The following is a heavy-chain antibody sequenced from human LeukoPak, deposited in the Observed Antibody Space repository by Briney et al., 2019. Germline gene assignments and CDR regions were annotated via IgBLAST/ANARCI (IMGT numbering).Heavy chain of an antibody. Sequence: PETLSLTCTVSGGSISSIGYYWGWLRQPPGKGLEWIGSIDYSGSTYYSSSLKTRVTISRDTSKNQFSLSLYSVTAADTAVYYCARRRSPPDAFDIWGQGTVVIVPS. D-gene: IGHD3-10*01. CDR3: ARRRSPPDAFDI. J-gene: IGHJ3*02. CDR1: GGSISSIGYY. V-gene: IGHV4-39*01. CDR2: IDYSGST.